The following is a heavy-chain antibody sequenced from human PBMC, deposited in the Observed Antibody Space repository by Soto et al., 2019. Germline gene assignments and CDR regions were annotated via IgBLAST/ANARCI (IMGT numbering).Heavy chain of an antibody. D-gene: IGHD3-10*01. CDR1: GFTFSSYS. V-gene: IGHV3-48*01. CDR3: ARVRRRGSGSYEPAEYYFDY. J-gene: IGHJ4*02. CDR2: ISSSSSTI. Sequence: GGSLRLSCAASGFTFSSYSMNWVRQAPGKGLEWVSYISSSSSTIYYADSVKGRFTISRDNAKNSLYLQMNSLRAEDTAVYYCARVRRRGSGSYEPAEYYFDYWGQGTLVTVSS.